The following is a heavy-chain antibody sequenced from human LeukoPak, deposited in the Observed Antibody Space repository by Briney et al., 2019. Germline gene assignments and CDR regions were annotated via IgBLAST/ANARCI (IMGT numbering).Heavy chain of an antibody. D-gene: IGHD6-13*01. CDR2: IYSGGST. CDR3: ARVEAAAGTMYAFDI. V-gene: IGHV3-66*01. J-gene: IGHJ3*02. CDR1: GFTVSSNY. Sequence: GGSLRLSCAASGFTVSSNYMSWVRQAPGRGLEWVSVIYSGGSTYYADSVKGGFTISRDNSKNTLYLQMNSLRAEDTAVYYCARVEAAAGTMYAFDIWGQGTMVTVSS.